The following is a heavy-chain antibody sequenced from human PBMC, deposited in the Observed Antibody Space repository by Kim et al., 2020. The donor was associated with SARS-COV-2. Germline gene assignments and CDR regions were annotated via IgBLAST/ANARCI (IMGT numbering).Heavy chain of an antibody. CDR2: IDTGNGDT. D-gene: IGHD4-17*01. J-gene: IGHJ4*02. CDR1: GYTFTSYP. Sequence: ASVKVSCKASGYTFTSYPMHWVRQAPGQRLEWMGWIDTGNGDTKYSQKFQGRVTITRDPSASTTYMDLSSLRSEDTAIYFCASGVSGDSHYFDYWGQGALVTVSS. CDR3: ASGVSGDSHYFDY. V-gene: IGHV1-3*04.